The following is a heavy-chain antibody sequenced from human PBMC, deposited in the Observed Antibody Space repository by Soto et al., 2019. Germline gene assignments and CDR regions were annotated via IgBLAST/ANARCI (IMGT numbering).Heavy chain of an antibody. CDR3: ARDRLHTSSSITFDY. D-gene: IGHD6-6*01. CDR1: GYTFTTYA. V-gene: IGHV1-18*01. CDR2: LRTYDGHT. J-gene: IGHJ4*02. Sequence: QVQLVQSGAEVKKPGASVKLSCKASGYTFTTYAISWVRQAPGQGLEWMGWLRTYDGHTDYAQNRQGRVTMTTETSTNTAYMELRSLRSDDPAVYYCARDRLHTSSSITFDYWGQGALVTVSS.